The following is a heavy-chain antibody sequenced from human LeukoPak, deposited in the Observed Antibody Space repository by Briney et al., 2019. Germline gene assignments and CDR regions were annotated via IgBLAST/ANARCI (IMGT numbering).Heavy chain of an antibody. CDR2: ISSSSYI. CDR3: ARAAGWYYSRFYYYYMDV. CDR1: GFTFSSYS. D-gene: IGHD6-19*01. V-gene: IGHV3-21*01. Sequence: GGSLRLSCAASGFTFSSYSMNWVRQAPGKGLEWVSSISSSSYIYYADSVKGRFTISRDNAKNSLYLQMNSLRAEDTAVYYCARAAGWYYSRFYYYYMDVWGKGTTVTVSS. J-gene: IGHJ6*03.